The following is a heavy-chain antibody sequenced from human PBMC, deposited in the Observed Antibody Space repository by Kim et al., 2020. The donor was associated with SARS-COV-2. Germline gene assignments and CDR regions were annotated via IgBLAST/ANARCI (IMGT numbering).Heavy chain of an antibody. CDR1: GFIFTNYF. CDR2: IWNEGGNT. Sequence: GGSLRLSCSASGFIFTNYFMHWVRRAPGKGLESVSAIWNEGGNTYHPDSMKGRFTISRDNSKNTVYLQMNSLRVEDTAVYYCVRDHKGAGTSDGVDIWGGGTRVIASS. V-gene: IGHV3-64*04. J-gene: IGHJ3*02. CDR3: VRDHKGAGTSDGVDI. D-gene: IGHD3-10*01.